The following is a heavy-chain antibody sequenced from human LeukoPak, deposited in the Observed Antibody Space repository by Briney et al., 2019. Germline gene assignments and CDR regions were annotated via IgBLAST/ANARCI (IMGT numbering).Heavy chain of an antibody. CDR2: ITSSSTTT. Sequence: PGGSLRLSCAASGFTFSSNSMNWVRQAPGKGLEWVSYITSSSTTTYYADSVKGRFITSRDNAKNSLYLQMNSLRAEGTAVYYCARTYCTNGVCNRKAFDIWGQGTMVTVSS. CDR3: ARTYCTNGVCNRKAFDI. J-gene: IGHJ3*02. D-gene: IGHD2-8*01. CDR1: GFTFSSNS. V-gene: IGHV3-48*01.